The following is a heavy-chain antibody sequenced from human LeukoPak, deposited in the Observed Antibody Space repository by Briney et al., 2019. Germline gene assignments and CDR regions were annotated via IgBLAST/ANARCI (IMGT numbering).Heavy chain of an antibody. D-gene: IGHD3-3*01. CDR2: IYYSGST. V-gene: IGHV4-39*02. Sequence: SETLSLTCTVSDGSISSSSYYWGWIRQPPGKGLEWIGSIYYSGSTYYNPSLKSRVTISVDTSKNQFSLKLSSVTAADTAVYYCAREERFLEWFNSDYYYYYMDVWGKGTTVTVSS. CDR3: AREERFLEWFNSDYYYYYMDV. J-gene: IGHJ6*03. CDR1: DGSISSSSYY.